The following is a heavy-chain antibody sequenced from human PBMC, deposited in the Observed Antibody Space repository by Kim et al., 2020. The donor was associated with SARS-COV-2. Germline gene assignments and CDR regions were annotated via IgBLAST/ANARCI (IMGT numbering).Heavy chain of an antibody. Sequence: GGSLRLSCAASGFTFSSYGMHWVRQAPGKGLEWVAVISYDGSNKYYADSVKGRFTISRDNSKNTLYLQMNSLRAEDTAVYYCSRATGEGAFDIWGQGTMVTVSS. J-gene: IGHJ3*02. CDR1: GFTFSSYG. D-gene: IGHD7-27*01. CDR2: ISYDGSNK. CDR3: SRATGEGAFDI. V-gene: IGHV3-33*05.